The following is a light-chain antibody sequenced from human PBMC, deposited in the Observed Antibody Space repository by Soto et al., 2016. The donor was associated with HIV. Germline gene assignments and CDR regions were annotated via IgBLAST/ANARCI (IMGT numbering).Light chain of an antibody. V-gene: IGKV1-5*03. Sequence: DIQMTQSPSTLSASVGDRVMITCRASQSIGSWLAWYQQKPGTAPKLLIYKASSLESGVPLRFSGSGSGTEFTLTISSLQPDDFATYYCQHYNNFWTFGRGTKVDIK. CDR2: KAS. J-gene: IGKJ1*01. CDR1: QSIGSW. CDR3: QHYNNFWT.